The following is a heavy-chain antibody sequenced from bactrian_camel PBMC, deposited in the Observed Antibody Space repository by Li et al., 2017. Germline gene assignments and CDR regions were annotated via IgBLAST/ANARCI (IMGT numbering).Heavy chain of an antibody. J-gene: IGHJ6*01. Sequence: QLVESGGGLVQSGGSLRLSCAASGFTLSNYWMYWVRQAPGKGLEWVSHIDTGSGTTYYADSVKGRFTISRDNAKNTVYLQMNSLKLEDTAVYYCVKAGTYYNDYVPGGRARWADFAYWGQGTQVTVS. CDR2: IDTGSGTT. CDR1: GFTLSNYW. D-gene: IGHD4*01. CDR3: VKAGTYYNDYVPGGRARWADFAY. V-gene: IGHV3S1*01.